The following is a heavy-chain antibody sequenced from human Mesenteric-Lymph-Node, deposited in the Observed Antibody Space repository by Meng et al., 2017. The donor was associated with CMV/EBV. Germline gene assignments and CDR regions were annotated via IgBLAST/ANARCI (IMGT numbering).Heavy chain of an antibody. V-gene: IGHV3-20*04. CDR3: ARDGTWLLYEDY. J-gene: IGHJ4*02. CDR1: GFTFDDYG. Sequence: GGSLRLSCAASGFTFDDYGMSWVRQAPGKGLEWVSGISWNGGSTVYADSVKGRFTISKDNAKNSLYLQMNSLRAEDTAFYYCARDGTWLLYEDYWGQGTLVTVSS. CDR2: ISWNGGST. D-gene: IGHD3-3*01.